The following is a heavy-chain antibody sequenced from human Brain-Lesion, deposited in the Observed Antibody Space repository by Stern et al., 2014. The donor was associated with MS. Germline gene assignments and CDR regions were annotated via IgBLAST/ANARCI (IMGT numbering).Heavy chain of an antibody. D-gene: IGHD1-26*01. Sequence: QLVQSGPGLVKPSETLSLTCTVSGGSISSSTYYWAWIRQPPGKGLEWIGNIYYSGFTYYNPSLKSRVTLSVDMSKTRFSLSLSSVTAADTAIYYWARHDSVPRPSQLYSARDRGPGYFDYWGQGTLVTVSS. CDR2: IYYSGFT. CDR3: ARHDSVPRPSQLYSARDRGPGYFDY. J-gene: IGHJ4*02. CDR1: GGSISSSTYY. V-gene: IGHV4-39*01.